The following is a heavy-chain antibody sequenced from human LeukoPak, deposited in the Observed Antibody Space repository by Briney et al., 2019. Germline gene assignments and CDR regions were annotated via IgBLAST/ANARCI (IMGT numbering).Heavy chain of an antibody. J-gene: IGHJ3*02. CDR3: ARDRGILGIFRDAFDI. CDR1: GDSISSGHFY. D-gene: IGHD2-15*01. CDR2: IYSNGNS. V-gene: IGHV4-39*07. Sequence: PSETLSLTCTISGDSISSGHFYWGWIRQPPGKGLEWLGSIYSNGNSNYTPSLESRVSISVDTSKNQFSLKLSSVTAADTAVYDCARDRGILGIFRDAFDIWGQGTMVTVSS.